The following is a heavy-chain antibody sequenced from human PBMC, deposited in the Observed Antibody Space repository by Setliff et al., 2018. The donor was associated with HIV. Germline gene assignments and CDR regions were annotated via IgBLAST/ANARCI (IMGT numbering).Heavy chain of an antibody. Sequence: PGGSLRLSCAASGFTFSSYSLNGVRQAPGKGLERVSDSSSSSRTIYYADSVKGRFTISRDNAKNSLYLQMNSLRAEDTAVYYCASTGGWYYGMDVWGQGTTVTVSS. D-gene: IGHD6-19*01. CDR1: GFTFSSYS. CDR3: ASTGGWYYGMDV. J-gene: IGHJ6*02. CDR2: SSSSSRTI. V-gene: IGHV3-48*01.